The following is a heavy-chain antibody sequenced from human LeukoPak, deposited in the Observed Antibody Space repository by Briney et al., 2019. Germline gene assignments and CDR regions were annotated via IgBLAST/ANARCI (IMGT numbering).Heavy chain of an antibody. D-gene: IGHD3-22*01. J-gene: IGHJ4*02. V-gene: IGHV3-74*01. CDR1: GFTFTTYW. Sequence: GGSLRLSCAASGFTFTTYWMHWVRQAPGKGLVWVSHINSDGSTTSYADSVKGRFTISRDNAKNTLYLQMNSLRAEDTALYYYVRGSRYYYDSSDYFGYWGQGTLVTVSS. CDR2: INSDGSTT. CDR3: VRGSRYYYDSSDYFGY.